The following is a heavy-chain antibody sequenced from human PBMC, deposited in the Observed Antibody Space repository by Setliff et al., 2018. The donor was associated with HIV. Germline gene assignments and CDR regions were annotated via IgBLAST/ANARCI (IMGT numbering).Heavy chain of an antibody. D-gene: IGHD6-13*01. CDR1: GFTLSDYY. CDR2: ISSSSSYT. CDR3: ARSISSSWLYYYYYYMDV. Sequence: GGSLRLSCAASGFTLSDYYMSWIRQAPGKGLEWVSYISSSSSYTNYADSVKGRFTISRDNAKNSLYLQMNSLRAEDTAVYYCARSISSSWLYYYYYYMDVWGKGTTVTVSS. V-gene: IGHV3-11*03. J-gene: IGHJ6*03.